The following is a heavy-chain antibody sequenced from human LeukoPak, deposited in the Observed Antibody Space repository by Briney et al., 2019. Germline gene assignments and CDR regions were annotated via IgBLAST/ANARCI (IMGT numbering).Heavy chain of an antibody. Sequence: GGSLRLSCAASGFTFSGSAMHWVRQASGKGLEWVGRIRSKANSYATAYAASVKGRFTISRDDSKNTAYLQMNSLRAEDTAVYYCVKSFSEWLSSNFDYWGQGTLVTVSS. J-gene: IGHJ4*02. CDR2: IRSKANSYAT. D-gene: IGHD3-3*01. CDR3: VKSFSEWLSSNFDY. CDR1: GFTFSGSA. V-gene: IGHV3-73*01.